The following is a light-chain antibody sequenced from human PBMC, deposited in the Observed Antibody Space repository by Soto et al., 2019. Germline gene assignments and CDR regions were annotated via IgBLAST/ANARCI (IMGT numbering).Light chain of an antibody. CDR3: QQHGGSPIT. V-gene: IGKV3-20*01. CDR1: QSFSSSY. J-gene: IGKJ5*01. Sequence: EIVLTQSPGTLSLSPGERATLSCRASQSFSSSYLAWYQQKPGQAPRLLIYSASTRATGVPDRFSGSGSGTDFTLTISSLEPEDFAVYYCQQHGGSPITFGQGTRLEIK. CDR2: SAS.